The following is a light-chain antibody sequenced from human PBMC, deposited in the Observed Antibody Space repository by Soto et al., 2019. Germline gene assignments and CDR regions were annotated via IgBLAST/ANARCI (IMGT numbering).Light chain of an antibody. CDR3: QQYHNSLWT. J-gene: IGKJ1*01. CDR1: QSVSSSY. Sequence: EIVLTQSPGTLSLSPGERGTLSRRASQSVSSSYLAWYQQKPGQAPRLLIYGASIRATGIPDRFSGSGSGTDFTLTISRLEPEDFAVYYCQQYHNSLWTFGQGTKVDI. V-gene: IGKV3-20*01. CDR2: GAS.